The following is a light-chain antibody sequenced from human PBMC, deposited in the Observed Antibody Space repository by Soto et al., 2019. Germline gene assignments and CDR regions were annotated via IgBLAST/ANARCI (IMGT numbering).Light chain of an antibody. CDR1: SSNIGAGYD. V-gene: IGLV1-40*01. Sequence: QSALTQPRSVSGSPGQSVTISCTGSSSNIGAGYDVHWYQQLPGTAPKLLIYVNSKRPSGVPDRFSGSKSGTSASLAITGLQAEDEADYYCQSYDSSLSAVVFGGGTKLTVL. J-gene: IGLJ2*01. CDR2: VNS. CDR3: QSYDSSLSAVV.